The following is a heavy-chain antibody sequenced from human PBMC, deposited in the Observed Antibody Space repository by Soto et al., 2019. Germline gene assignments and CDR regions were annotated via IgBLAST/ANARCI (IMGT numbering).Heavy chain of an antibody. CDR2: VYYRGRS. V-gene: IGHV4-39*01. Sequence: TLSLTGTVSGGSVTNSSYYWGWIRQSPGKGLEWIGSVYYRGRSYSKSSVKSRVTISVDTSKNRFSLSLNSVTASDTAVYFCVSQRTTVPTQAYFDYWGPGALVTVSS. J-gene: IGHJ4*02. CDR1: GGSVTNSSYY. D-gene: IGHD4-17*01. CDR3: VSQRTTVPTQAYFDY.